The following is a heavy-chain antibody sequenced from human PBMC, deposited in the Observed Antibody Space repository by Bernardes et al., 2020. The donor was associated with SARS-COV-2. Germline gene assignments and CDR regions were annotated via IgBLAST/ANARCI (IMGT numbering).Heavy chain of an antibody. J-gene: IGHJ4*02. D-gene: IGHD2-21*01. CDR2: SGGDGGT. V-gene: IGHV3-23*01. CDR1: GFAISSNG. Sequence: GGSLRLSCAASGFAISSNGMSWVRQAPGKGLEWVSSSGGDGGTHYADSVRGRFTISRDTSKNTLFLQMNSLRAEDTAVYYCAKDLFWWSAADFWGQGTLVTVSS. CDR3: AKDLFWWSAADF.